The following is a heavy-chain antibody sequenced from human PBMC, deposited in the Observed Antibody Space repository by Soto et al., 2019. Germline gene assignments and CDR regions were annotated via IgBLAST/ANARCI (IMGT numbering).Heavy chain of an antibody. CDR1: GGSISSGGYY. D-gene: IGHD3-16*01. CDR2: IYYSGST. V-gene: IGHV4-31*01. J-gene: IGHJ6*03. CDR3: GRAAPRGDYYYYYMDV. Sequence: QVQLQESGPGLVKPSQTLSLTCTVSGGSISSGGYYWSWIRQHPGKGLEWIGYIYYSGSTYYNPFLRRLITTSDETKNQFSPLLLCVAAADATVVYCCGRAAPRGDYYYYYMDVWGKGTTVTVSS.